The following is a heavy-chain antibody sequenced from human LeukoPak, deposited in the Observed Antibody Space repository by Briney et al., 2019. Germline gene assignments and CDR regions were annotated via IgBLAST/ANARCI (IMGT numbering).Heavy chain of an antibody. D-gene: IGHD3-3*01. CDR1: GDLVTSSNW. V-gene: IGHV4-4*02. CDR3: AREGGFYLFIDC. J-gene: IGHJ4*02. CDR2: GYLDGRT. Sequence: SETLSLTCNVSGDLVTSSNWLSWLRPPPGKGLEWIVEGYLDGRTYYYPSLKSRLIMSVDLPDNHISLKLTFVTAADTAVYYFAREGGFYLFIDCSGEGTLVTASA.